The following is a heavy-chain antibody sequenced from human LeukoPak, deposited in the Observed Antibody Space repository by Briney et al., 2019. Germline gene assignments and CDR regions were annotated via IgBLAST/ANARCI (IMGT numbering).Heavy chain of an antibody. V-gene: IGHV1-69*13. Sequence: ASVKVSCKASGGTFSSYAISWVRQAPGQGLEWMGGIIPIFGTANYAQKFQGRVTITADESTSTAYMELSSLRSEDTAVYYCARGSGDIVVVPADNWFDPWGQGTLVTVSS. D-gene: IGHD2-2*01. CDR3: ARGSGDIVVVPADNWFDP. J-gene: IGHJ5*02. CDR2: IIPIFGTA. CDR1: GGTFSSYA.